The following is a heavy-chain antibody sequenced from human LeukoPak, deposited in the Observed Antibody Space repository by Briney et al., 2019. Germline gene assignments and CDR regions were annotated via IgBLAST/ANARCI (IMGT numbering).Heavy chain of an antibody. V-gene: IGHV1-8*01. Sequence: ASVKVSCKASGYTFTSYDINWVRQATGQGLEWMGWMNPNSGNTGYAQKFQGRVTMTRNTSISTAYMELSSLRSEDTAVYYCTRVVSSGWTHLPDYWGQGTLVTVSS. CDR1: GYTFTSYD. CDR2: MNPNSGNT. CDR3: TRVVSSGWTHLPDY. J-gene: IGHJ4*02. D-gene: IGHD6-19*01.